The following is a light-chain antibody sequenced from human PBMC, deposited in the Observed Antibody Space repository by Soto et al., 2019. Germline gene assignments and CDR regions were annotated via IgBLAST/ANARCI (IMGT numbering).Light chain of an antibody. Sequence: QSVLTQHPAVSGSPGQSITISCTGTSSDFGGYNYVSWYQQHPGKAPKLMIYDVSNRPSGVSNRFSGSKSGNTASLTISGLQAEDEADYYCSSYTSSSTPYVFGTGTKVTVL. CDR2: DVS. CDR3: SSYTSSSTPYV. J-gene: IGLJ1*01. V-gene: IGLV2-14*01. CDR1: SSDFGGYNY.